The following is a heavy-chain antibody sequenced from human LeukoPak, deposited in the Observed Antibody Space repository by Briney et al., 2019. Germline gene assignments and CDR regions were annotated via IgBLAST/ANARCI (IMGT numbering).Heavy chain of an antibody. CDR1: GFIFSSYA. Sequence: GGSLRLSCTASGFIFSSYAMTWVRQAPGRGLEWVSGIDNSGGVTYYADSVRGRFTISRDNSKNTLYLQMGSLRAEDMAVYYCARGKATKAYYFDYWGQGTLVTVSS. V-gene: IGHV3-23*01. CDR3: ARGKATKAYYFDY. CDR2: IDNSGGVT. J-gene: IGHJ4*02. D-gene: IGHD1-26*01.